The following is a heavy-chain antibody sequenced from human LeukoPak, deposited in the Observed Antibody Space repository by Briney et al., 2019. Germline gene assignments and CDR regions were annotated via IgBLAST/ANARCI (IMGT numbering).Heavy chain of an antibody. CDR2: INPNSGGT. V-gene: IGHV1-2*02. D-gene: IGHD1-26*01. CDR3: ARGAITGFDY. Sequence: ASVKVSCKASGYTFTGQYMHWVRQAPGQELEWMGWINPNSGGTRYAQKFQGRVTMTRDTSISTAYMELSRLTSDDTAVYYCARGAITGFDYWGQGTLVIVSS. CDR1: GYTFTGQY. J-gene: IGHJ4*02.